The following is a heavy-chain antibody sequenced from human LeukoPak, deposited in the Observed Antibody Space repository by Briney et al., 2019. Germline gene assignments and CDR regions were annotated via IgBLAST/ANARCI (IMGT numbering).Heavy chain of an antibody. CDR2: INSDGSSR. J-gene: IGHJ1*01. CDR1: GFTFSNYW. CDR3: AREPTGYTSGWYRYFQH. D-gene: IGHD6-19*01. V-gene: IGHV3-74*01. Sequence: GGSLRLSCAASGFTFSNYWMHWVRQAPGKGLVWVSRINSDGSSRNYADSVKGRFTISRDNSKNTLYLQMNSLRPQDTAVYYCAREPTGYTSGWYRYFQHWGQGTLVTVSS.